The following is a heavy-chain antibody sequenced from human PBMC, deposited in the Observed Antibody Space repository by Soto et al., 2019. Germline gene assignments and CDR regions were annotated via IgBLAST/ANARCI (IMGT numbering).Heavy chain of an antibody. CDR2: IIPILGIA. V-gene: IGHV1-69*02. Sequence: QVQLVQSGAEVKKPGSSVKVSCKASGGTFSSYTISWVRQAPGQGLEWMGRIIPILGIANYAKKFQGRVTITADKSTSRAYMEGSSLGSEDTAVYYCALYCSGGSCCRLDAFDVWGQGTMVTVSS. CDR3: ALYCSGGSCCRLDAFDV. J-gene: IGHJ3*01. D-gene: IGHD2-15*01. CDR1: GGTFSSYT.